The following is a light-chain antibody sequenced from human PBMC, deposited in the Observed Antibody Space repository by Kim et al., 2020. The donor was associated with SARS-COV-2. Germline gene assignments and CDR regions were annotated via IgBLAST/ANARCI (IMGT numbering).Light chain of an antibody. CDR3: QSFHVTNQV. J-gene: IGLJ3*02. V-gene: IGLV6-57*03. CDR2: ENY. Sequence: NFMLTQPHSVSESPGKTVTISCTRSSGTIASNYVQWYQQRPGSAPTTVIYENYQRPSGVPDRFSGSIDSSSNSASLTISGLKTEDEADYYCQSFHVTNQVFGGGTKLTVL. CDR1: SGTIASNY.